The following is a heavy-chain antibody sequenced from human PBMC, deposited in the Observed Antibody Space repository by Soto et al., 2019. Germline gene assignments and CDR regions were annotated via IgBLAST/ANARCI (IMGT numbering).Heavy chain of an antibody. Sequence: QVQLEQSGAEVKKPGSSVKVSCKASGGTFRNSAFSWVRQAPGQGLEWMGGIMPIFRTPDYAQKFQGRVTITADESASTTYMELSGLRSDDTAVYYCARDNDRRQLGGNYYSILDVWAHGTAFSVSS. CDR3: ARDNDRRQLGGNYYSILDV. CDR2: IMPIFRTP. J-gene: IGHJ6*02. CDR1: GGTFRNSA. D-gene: IGHD1-1*01. V-gene: IGHV1-69*12.